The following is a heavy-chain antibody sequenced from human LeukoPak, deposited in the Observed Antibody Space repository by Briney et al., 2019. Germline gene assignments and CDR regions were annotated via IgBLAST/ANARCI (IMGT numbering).Heavy chain of an antibody. Sequence: SETLSLTCAVYGGSFSGSYWSWIRQPPGKGLEWIGEINHSGGTNYNPSLKSRVTISVDTSKNQFSLKLSSVTAADTAVYYCARGARAGYNLEPFDYWGQGTLVTVSS. J-gene: IGHJ4*02. CDR3: ARGARAGYNLEPFDY. D-gene: IGHD5-24*01. V-gene: IGHV4-34*01. CDR2: INHSGGT. CDR1: GGSFSGSY.